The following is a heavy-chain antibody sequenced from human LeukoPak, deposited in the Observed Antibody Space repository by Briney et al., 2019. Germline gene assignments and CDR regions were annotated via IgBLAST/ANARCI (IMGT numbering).Heavy chain of an antibody. Sequence: ASVKVPCKASGYTFTSYDINWVRQATGQGLEWMGWMNPNRGNTGYAQKFQGRVTMTRNTSISTAYMELSSLRSEDTAVYYCARSENFDFWSGYPYYYYGMDVWGQGTTVTVSS. CDR3: ARSENFDFWSGYPYYYYGMDV. CDR1: GYTFTSYD. D-gene: IGHD3-3*01. J-gene: IGHJ6*02. CDR2: MNPNRGNT. V-gene: IGHV1-8*01.